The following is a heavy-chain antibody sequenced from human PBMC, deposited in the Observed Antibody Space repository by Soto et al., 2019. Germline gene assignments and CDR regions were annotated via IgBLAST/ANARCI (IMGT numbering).Heavy chain of an antibody. CDR1: GASISSSY. D-gene: IGHD7-27*01. CDR2: IYHSGST. Sequence: SETLSLTCTVSGASISSSYWSWIRRPPGKGLEWIGYIYHSGSTKYNPSLKSRVTISVDTSKNQFSVKLSSVTAADTAVYYCARVWGLDYIDAWGQGTRVTVSS. CDR3: ARVWGLDYIDA. V-gene: IGHV4-59*01. J-gene: IGHJ5*02.